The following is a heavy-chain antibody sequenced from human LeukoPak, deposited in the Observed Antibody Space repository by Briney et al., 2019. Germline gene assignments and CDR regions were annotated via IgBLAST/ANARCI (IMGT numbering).Heavy chain of an antibody. Sequence: SETLSLTCAVSGGSITSDYWSWLRQSPGKGLEWLGYIYSRGTNYNPSLKSRVTISADTSKNRFSLNLTSVTAADTAVYYCARAPPRRCPGNDCYPIFDFWGQGALVTVSS. V-gene: IGHV4-59*13. D-gene: IGHD2-21*02. J-gene: IGHJ4*02. CDR2: IYSRGT. CDR3: ARAPPRRCPGNDCYPIFDF. CDR1: GGSITSDY.